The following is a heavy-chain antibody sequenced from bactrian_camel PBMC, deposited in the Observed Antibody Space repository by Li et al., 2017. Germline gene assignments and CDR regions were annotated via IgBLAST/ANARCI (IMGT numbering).Heavy chain of an antibody. D-gene: IGHD6*01. CDR3: AADVGSMSGNCQPNY. J-gene: IGHJ4*01. CDR2: IYTVSDST. Sequence: ESGGGSVQAGGSLTLSCAASTYTYNSNCLGWFRQAPGKEHEGVAAIYTVSDSTYYGDSVKDRFAISRDNVRNAVYLQMNNLKPEDTAMYYCAADVGSMSGNCQPNYWGQGTQVTVS. V-gene: IGHV3S25*01. CDR1: TYTYNSNC.